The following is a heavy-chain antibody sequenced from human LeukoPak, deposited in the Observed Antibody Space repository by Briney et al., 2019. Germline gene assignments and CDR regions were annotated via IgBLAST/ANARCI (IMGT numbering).Heavy chain of an antibody. CDR3: ARYRSWYPFDY. D-gene: IGHD6-13*01. CDR1: GGSFSGYY. CDR2: INHSGST. V-gene: IGHV4-34*01. J-gene: IGHJ4*02. Sequence: SETLSLTCAVYGGSFSGYYWSWIRQPPGKGLEWIGEINHSGSTNYDPSLTSRVTISVDTSKNQFSLKLSSVTAADTAVYYCARYRSWYPFDYWGQGTLVTVSS.